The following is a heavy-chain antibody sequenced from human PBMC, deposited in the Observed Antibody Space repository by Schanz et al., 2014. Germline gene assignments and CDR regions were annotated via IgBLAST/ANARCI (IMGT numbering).Heavy chain of an antibody. CDR3: ARDKGGYYPFDY. V-gene: IGHV3-7*01. J-gene: IGHJ4*02. Sequence: EVQLLESGGALEQPGGSLRLSCAASGITFSTYGMHWVRQAPGKGLEWVANIKQDESERSYVDSVKGRFTISRDNAKNSLYLQMNSLRAEDTAVYYCARDKGGYYPFDYWGQGTLVTVSS. CDR1: GITFSTYG. D-gene: IGHD3-3*01. CDR2: IKQDESER.